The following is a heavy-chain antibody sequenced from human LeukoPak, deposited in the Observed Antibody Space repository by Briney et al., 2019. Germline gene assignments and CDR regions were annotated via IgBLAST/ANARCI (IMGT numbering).Heavy chain of an antibody. V-gene: IGHV3-30*18. CDR3: AKEHPDYYDTRTFDY. J-gene: IGHJ4*02. Sequence: GALRLSFAASGFPFSSYGMHWVRPAPGKGLEWVAVISYDGSNKYYADSVKGRFTISRDNSKNTLYLQMNSLRAEDTAVYYCAKEHPDYYDTRTFDYWGQGTLVTVSS. D-gene: IGHD3-22*01. CDR1: GFPFSSYG. CDR2: ISYDGSNK.